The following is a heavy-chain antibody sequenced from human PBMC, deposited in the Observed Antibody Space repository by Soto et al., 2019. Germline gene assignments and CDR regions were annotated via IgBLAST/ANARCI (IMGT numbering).Heavy chain of an antibody. J-gene: IGHJ3*02. CDR3: ARVERGTATTVVDAFDI. CDR1: GGSISSSNW. V-gene: IGHV4-4*02. CDR2: IYHSGST. Sequence: SETLSLTCAVSGGSISSSNWWSWVRQPPGKGLEWIGEIYHSGSTNYNPSLKSRVTISVDKSKNQFSLMMSSVTAADTALYYCARVERGTATTVVDAFDIWGPGTMVTVSS. D-gene: IGHD1-1*01.